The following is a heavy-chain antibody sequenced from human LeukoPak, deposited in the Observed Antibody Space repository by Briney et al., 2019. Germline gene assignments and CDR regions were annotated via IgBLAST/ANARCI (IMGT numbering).Heavy chain of an antibody. CDR1: GYTFTSYG. D-gene: IGHD4-11*01. CDR2: ISAYNGNT. CDR3: ARDPNLYSNYEGADNWFDP. Sequence: ASVKVSCKASGYTFTSYGISWVRQAPGQGLEWMGWISAYNGNTNYAQKLQGRVTMTTDTSTSTAYMELRSLRSDDTAVYYCARDPNLYSNYEGADNWFDPWGQGTLVTVSS. V-gene: IGHV1-18*01. J-gene: IGHJ5*02.